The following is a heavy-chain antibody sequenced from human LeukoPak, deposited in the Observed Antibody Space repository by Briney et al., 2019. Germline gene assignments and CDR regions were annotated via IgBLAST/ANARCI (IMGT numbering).Heavy chain of an antibody. CDR2: FDPEDGET. CDR1: GYTLTELS. V-gene: IGHV1-24*01. CDR3: ATQYDILTGYRY. J-gene: IGHJ4*02. Sequence: ASVKVSCKVSGYTLTELSMHWVRQAPGKGLEWMGGFDPEDGETIYAQKFQGRVTMTEDTSTDTAYMELSSLRSEDTSVYYCATQYDILTGYRYWGQGTLVTVSS. D-gene: IGHD3-9*01.